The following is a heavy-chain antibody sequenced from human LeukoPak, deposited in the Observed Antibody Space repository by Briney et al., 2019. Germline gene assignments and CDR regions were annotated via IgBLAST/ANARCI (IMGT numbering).Heavy chain of an antibody. V-gene: IGHV3-30*04. CDR3: ASGHYYGSGSHPDY. Sequence: QPGRSLRLSCAASGFTFSSYAMHWVRQAPGKGLEWVAVISYDGSNKYYADSVKGRFTISRDNSKNTLYLQMNSLRAEDTAVYYCASGHYYGSGSHPDYWGQGTLVTVSS. CDR2: ISYDGSNK. CDR1: GFTFSSYA. D-gene: IGHD3-10*01. J-gene: IGHJ4*02.